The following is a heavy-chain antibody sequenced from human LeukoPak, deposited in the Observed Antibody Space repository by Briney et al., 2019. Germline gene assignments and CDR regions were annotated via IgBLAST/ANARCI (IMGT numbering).Heavy chain of an antibody. V-gene: IGHV4-59*01. CDR2: IYYSGST. CDR3: ARALTPGYCSGGACSYFDY. D-gene: IGHD2-15*01. Sequence: SETLYLTCTVSGDSIRTYYWSWIRQPPGEGLEWIGSIYYSGSTNYNPSLKGRVTISLDTSKNQFSLKVSSVTAADTAVYYCARALTPGYCSGGACSYFDYWGQGTLVTVSS. J-gene: IGHJ4*02. CDR1: GDSIRTYY.